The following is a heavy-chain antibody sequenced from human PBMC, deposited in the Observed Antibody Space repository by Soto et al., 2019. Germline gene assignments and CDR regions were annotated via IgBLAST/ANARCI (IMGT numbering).Heavy chain of an antibody. V-gene: IGHV1-2*02. D-gene: IGHD5-18*01. J-gene: IGHJ4*02. Sequence: ASVKVSCKASGYTFSGFYYMHWVRQASGQGLEWMGWVNPSSGGTHYPRKFQGRVTMTRDTSISTAYMELSSLKSDDTAMYYCARREDTVLALEYWGQGTLVTVSS. CDR3: ARREDTVLALEY. CDR1: GYTFSGFYY. CDR2: VNPSSGGT.